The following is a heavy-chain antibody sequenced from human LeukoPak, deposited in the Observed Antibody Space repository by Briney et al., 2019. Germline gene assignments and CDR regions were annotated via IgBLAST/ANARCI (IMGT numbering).Heavy chain of an antibody. CDR2: ISYDGSNK. CDR3: ARARVERQLVRTDFDY. J-gene: IGHJ4*02. CDR1: GFTFSSYA. D-gene: IGHD6-6*01. Sequence: PGGSLRLSCAASGFTFSSYAMHWVRQAPGKGLEWVAVISYDGSNKYYADSVKGRFTISRDNSKNTLYLQMNSLRAEDTAVYYCARARVERQLVRTDFDYWGQGTLVTVSS. V-gene: IGHV3-30-3*01.